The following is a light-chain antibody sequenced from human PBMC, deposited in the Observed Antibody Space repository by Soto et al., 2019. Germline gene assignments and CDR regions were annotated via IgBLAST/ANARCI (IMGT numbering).Light chain of an antibody. CDR3: QQYLNLLT. V-gene: IGKV1-33*01. CDR2: DAS. J-gene: IGKJ4*01. CDR1: QDINIY. Sequence: DIQMTQSPSSLSASVGDRVTITCQASQDINIYLNWYQQKPGKAPKLLIYDASNLETGVPSRFSGSGSGIEFTFTISSLQPEDIATYFCQQYLNLLTFGGGTKVEIK.